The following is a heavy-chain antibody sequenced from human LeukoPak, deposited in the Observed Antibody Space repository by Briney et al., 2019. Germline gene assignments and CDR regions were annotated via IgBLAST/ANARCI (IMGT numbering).Heavy chain of an antibody. V-gene: IGHV3-33*08. J-gene: IGHJ4*02. CDR1: GFAFSAYA. CDR3: ARNSYGGYIFDY. D-gene: IGHD5-12*01. CDR2: IWYDGSDE. Sequence: GGSLRLSCAASGFAFSAYAMHWVRQAPGKGLEWVAIIWYDGSDENYADSVKGRFTISRDNSKNTLYLQMNSLSAEDTAVYYCARNSYGGYIFDYWGQGTLVTVSS.